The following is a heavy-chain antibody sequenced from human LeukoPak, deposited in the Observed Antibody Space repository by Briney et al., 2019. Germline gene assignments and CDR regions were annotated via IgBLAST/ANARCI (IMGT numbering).Heavy chain of an antibody. CDR1: GGTFSSYA. J-gene: IGHJ5*02. Sequence: GASVKVSCKASGGTFSSYAISWVRQAPGQGLEWMGGIIPIFTTANYAQKFQGRVTITADESTSTAYMELSSLRSEDTAVYYCARRKVGYCSGGSCYNWFDPWGQGTLVTVSS. CDR2: IIPIFTTA. CDR3: ARRKVGYCSGGSCYNWFDP. D-gene: IGHD2-15*01. V-gene: IGHV1-69*13.